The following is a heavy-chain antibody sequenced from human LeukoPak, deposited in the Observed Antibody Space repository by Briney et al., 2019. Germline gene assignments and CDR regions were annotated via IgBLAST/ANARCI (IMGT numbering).Heavy chain of an antibody. CDR1: GFTFSSYS. V-gene: IGHV3-48*04. Sequence: PGGSLRLSCAASGFTFSSYSMNWVRQAPGKGLEWVSYISSSSSTIYYADSVKGRFTISRDNAKNSLYLQMNSLRAEDTAVYYCAKDLCSGGSCYSGYFDYWGQGTLVTVSS. CDR3: AKDLCSGGSCYSGYFDY. CDR2: ISSSSSTI. J-gene: IGHJ4*02. D-gene: IGHD2-15*01.